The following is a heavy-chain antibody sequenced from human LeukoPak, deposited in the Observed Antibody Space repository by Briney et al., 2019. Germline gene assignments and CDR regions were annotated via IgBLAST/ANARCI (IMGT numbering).Heavy chain of an antibody. CDR1: GFTVSSNY. Sequence: GGSLRLSRAASGFTVSSNYMSWVRQAPGKGLEWVSVIYSGGSTYYADSMKGRFTISRDNSKNTLYLQMNSLRAEDTAVYYCARDRRSPRTLGYYFDYWGQGTLVTVSS. D-gene: IGHD7-27*01. V-gene: IGHV3-66*02. J-gene: IGHJ4*02. CDR2: IYSGGST. CDR3: ARDRRSPRTLGYYFDY.